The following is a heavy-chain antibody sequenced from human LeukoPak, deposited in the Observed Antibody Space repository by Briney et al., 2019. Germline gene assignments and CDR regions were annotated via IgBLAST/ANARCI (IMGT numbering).Heavy chain of an antibody. D-gene: IGHD5-24*01. CDR1: GGTFSSYA. CDR3: ARGGERWLQFYY. CDR2: IIPILGIA. Sequence: SVKVSCKASGGTFSSYAISWVRQAPGQGPEWMGRIIPILGIANYAQKFQGRVTITADKSTSTAYMELSSLRSEDTAVYYCARGGERWLQFYYWGQGTLVTVSS. V-gene: IGHV1-69*04. J-gene: IGHJ4*02.